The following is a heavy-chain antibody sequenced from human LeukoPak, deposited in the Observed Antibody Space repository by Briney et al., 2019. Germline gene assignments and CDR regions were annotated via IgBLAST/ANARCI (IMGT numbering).Heavy chain of an antibody. D-gene: IGHD6-19*01. CDR3: ARTAIAVAGTPFDY. Sequence: PSETLSLTCAVYGGSFSSYYWSWIRQPPGKGLEWIGEINHSGSTNYNPSLKSRVTISVDTSKNQFSLKLSSVTAADTAVYYCARTAIAVAGTPFDYWGQGTLVTVSS. CDR1: GGSFSSYY. V-gene: IGHV4-34*01. CDR2: INHSGST. J-gene: IGHJ4*02.